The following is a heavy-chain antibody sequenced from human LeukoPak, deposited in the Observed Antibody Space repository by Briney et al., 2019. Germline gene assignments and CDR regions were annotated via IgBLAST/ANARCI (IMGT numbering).Heavy chain of an antibody. D-gene: IGHD6-19*01. Sequence: PGGSLRLSCAASGFTFSSYAMSWVRQAPGKGLEWVSGISGSGGSTYYADSVEGRFTISRDNSKNTLYLQMNSLRAEDAAVYYCAKEIYGYCSGSVDYWGQGTLVTVSS. CDR1: GFTFSSYA. CDR3: AKEIYGYCSGSVDY. CDR2: ISGSGGST. V-gene: IGHV3-23*01. J-gene: IGHJ4*02.